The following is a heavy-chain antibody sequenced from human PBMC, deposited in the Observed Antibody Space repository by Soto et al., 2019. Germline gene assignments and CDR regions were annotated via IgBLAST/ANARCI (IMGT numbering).Heavy chain of an antibody. CDR3: AHAGDYDLLTFDH. D-gene: IGHD4-17*01. Sequence: QITLKESGPTLVSPAQTLTLTCDFSGFSLSTYHMGVAWIRQPPGKALEWIALIYWDDDKRYSPSLKDRLAISKDTSSNQVVLTITTIDPGDSATYFCAHAGDYDLLTFDHWGPGTLVTVSS. V-gene: IGHV2-5*02. J-gene: IGHJ4*02. CDR1: GFSLSTYHMG. CDR2: IYWDDDK.